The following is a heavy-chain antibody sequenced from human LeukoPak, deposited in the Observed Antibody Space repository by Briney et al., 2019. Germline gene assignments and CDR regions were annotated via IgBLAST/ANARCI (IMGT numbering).Heavy chain of an antibody. CDR1: GYTFTSYG. CDR2: ISAYNGNT. CDR3: AREFYGDYGNWFDP. D-gene: IGHD4-17*01. J-gene: IGHJ5*02. Sequence: ASVKVSCKASGYTFTSYGISWVRQAPGQGLEWMGWISAYNGNTDYAQKLQGRVTMTTDTSTSTAYMELRSLRSDDTAVYYCAREFYGDYGNWFDPWGQGTLVTVSS. V-gene: IGHV1-18*01.